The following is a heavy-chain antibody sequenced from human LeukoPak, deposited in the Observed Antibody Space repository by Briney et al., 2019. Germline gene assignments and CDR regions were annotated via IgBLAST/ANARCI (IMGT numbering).Heavy chain of an antibody. CDR1: GFTFTSYS. CDR2: ISGGGGST. V-gene: IGHV3-23*01. Sequence: GGSLRLSCAASGFTFTSYSMNWVRQAPGKGLEWVSTISGGGGSTYYADSVKGRFTISRDNSKNTLYLQVNSLRAEDTAVYYCARDRLREGHDFWDRAIDYWGQGTLVTVSS. D-gene: IGHD3-3*01. J-gene: IGHJ4*02. CDR3: ARDRLREGHDFWDRAIDY.